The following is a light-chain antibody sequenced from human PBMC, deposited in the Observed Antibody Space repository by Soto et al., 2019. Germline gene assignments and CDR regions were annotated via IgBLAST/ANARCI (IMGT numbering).Light chain of an antibody. J-gene: IGKJ3*01. CDR3: QKHNGAPFT. Sequence: DIQMTQSPSSLSASIGDRVTITCRASQGISTYLAWYQQKPGKVPKLLIYAASTLQSGVPSRFSGSGSWTDFTLTINFLQPEDVAAYYCQKHNGAPFTFGPGTKVDIK. V-gene: IGKV1-27*01. CDR1: QGISTY. CDR2: AAS.